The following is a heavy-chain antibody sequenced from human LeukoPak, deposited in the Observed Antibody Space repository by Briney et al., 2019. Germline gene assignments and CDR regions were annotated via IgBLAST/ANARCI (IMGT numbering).Heavy chain of an antibody. D-gene: IGHD6-13*01. J-gene: IGHJ4*02. V-gene: IGHV1-18*01. Sequence: ASGKVSCKASRYTFTSYGISWVRQAPGQGLEWMGWISAYNGNTDYAQKLQGRVTMTTDTSTSTAYMELRSLRSDDTAVYYCARDLWVVIPRQQLVVAELGYWGQGTLVTVSS. CDR1: RYTFTSYG. CDR3: ARDLWVVIPRQQLVVAELGY. CDR2: ISAYNGNT.